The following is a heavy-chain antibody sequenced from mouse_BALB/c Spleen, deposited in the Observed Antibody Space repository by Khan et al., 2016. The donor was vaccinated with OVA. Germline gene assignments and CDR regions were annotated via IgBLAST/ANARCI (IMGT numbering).Heavy chain of an antibody. J-gene: IGHJ2*01. CDR2: IYPYNDDT. CDR3: ARNYRYDVYFDS. Sequence: EVELVESGPELVKPGASVKLSCTASGYTFTSYVIHWVKQKPGQGLDWIGYIYPYNDDTKYNEKFKGKATLPSAKSSSTAYMELSSLTAGDAAVYYCARNYRYDVYFDSWGQGTTLTVSS. D-gene: IGHD2-14*01. CDR1: GYTFTSYV. V-gene: IGHV1S136*01.